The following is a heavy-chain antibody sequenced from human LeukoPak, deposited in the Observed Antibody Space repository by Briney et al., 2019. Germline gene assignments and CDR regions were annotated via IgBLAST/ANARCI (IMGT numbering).Heavy chain of an antibody. V-gene: IGHV3-23*01. D-gene: IGHD3-3*01. CDR2: ITGSGAGT. CDR1: GFTFNIYA. CDR3: AKVTDLGVVFYYFDY. Sequence: PGGSLRLSCAASGFTFNIYAMTWVRQAPGKGLEWVSGITGSGAGTYYADSVKGRFTISRDNSKNTLYLHMSSLRVEDTAAYYCAKVTDLGVVFYYFDYWGQGTLVTVSS. J-gene: IGHJ4*02.